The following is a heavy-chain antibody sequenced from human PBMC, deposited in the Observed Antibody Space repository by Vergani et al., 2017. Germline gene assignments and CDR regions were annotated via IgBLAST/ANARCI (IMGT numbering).Heavy chain of an antibody. CDR3: AHGHTELAAEYFQH. CDR1: GFSLSTSGVG. CDR2: IYWDDDK. V-gene: IGHV2-5*02. D-gene: IGHD1-14*01. J-gene: IGHJ1*01. Sequence: QITLKESGPTLVKPTQTLTLTCTFSGFSLSTSGVGVGWIRQPPGKALEWLALIYWDDDKRYSPSLKSRLTITKDTSKNQVVLTMTNMDPVDTATYYCAHGHTELAAEYFQHWGQGTLVTVSS.